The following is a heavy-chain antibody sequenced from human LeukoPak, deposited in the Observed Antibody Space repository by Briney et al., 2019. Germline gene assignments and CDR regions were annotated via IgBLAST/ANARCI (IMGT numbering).Heavy chain of an antibody. CDR2: IWYDGSNK. CDR1: VFTFSRYG. Sequence: PGVSLRVSCAASVFTFSRYGMQWVGQAPGEGREGVAVIWYDGSNKYYADSVKGRLTISRDNYKNPMYLQMNSLRAEDPAVYYCARSCGGDCWPSHYYYSGMDVWGKGTTVTVS. D-gene: IGHD2-21*02. CDR3: ARSCGGDCWPSHYYYSGMDV. V-gene: IGHV3-33*01. J-gene: IGHJ6*04.